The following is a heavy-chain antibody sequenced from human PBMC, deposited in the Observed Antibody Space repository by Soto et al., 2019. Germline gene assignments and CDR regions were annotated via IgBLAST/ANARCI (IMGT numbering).Heavy chain of an antibody. V-gene: IGHV1-8*01. CDR3: ARALGYCTNGVCYTGDWFDT. CDR1: GYTFTSYD. Sequence: ASVKVSCKASGYTFTSYDINWVRQATGQGLEWMGWMNPNSGNTGYAQKFQGRVTMTRNTSISTAYMELSSLRSEDTAVYYCARALGYCTNGVCYTGDWFDTWGQGTLVTVSS. D-gene: IGHD2-8*01. J-gene: IGHJ5*02. CDR2: MNPNSGNT.